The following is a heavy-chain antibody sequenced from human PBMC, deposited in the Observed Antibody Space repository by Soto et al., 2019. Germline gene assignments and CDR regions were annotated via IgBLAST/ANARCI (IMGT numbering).Heavy chain of an antibody. CDR3: ATQVRGVIDGDYYGMDV. V-gene: IGHV4-59*08. D-gene: IGHD3-10*01. CDR1: GGSISSYY. CDR2: IYYSGST. J-gene: IGHJ6*02. Sequence: QVQLQESGPGLVKPSETLSLTCTVSGGSISSYYWSWIRQPPGKGLEWIGYIYYSGSTNYNPSLKSRVTISVDTSKNQFALKLSSVTAADTAVYYCATQVRGVIDGDYYGMDVWGQGTTVTVSS.